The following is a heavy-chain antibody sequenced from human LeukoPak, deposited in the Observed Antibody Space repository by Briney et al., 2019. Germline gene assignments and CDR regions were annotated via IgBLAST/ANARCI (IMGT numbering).Heavy chain of an antibody. CDR1: GGSISSYY. CDR2: IYYSGST. J-gene: IGHJ4*02. Sequence: SETLSLTCTVSGGSISSYYWSWIRQPPGKGLEWIGYIYYSGSTNYNPSLKSRVTISVDTSKNQFSLKLSSVTAADTAVYYCARRRTRYSSSSHFDYWGQGTLVTVSS. V-gene: IGHV4-59*12. D-gene: IGHD6-6*01. CDR3: ARRRTRYSSSSHFDY.